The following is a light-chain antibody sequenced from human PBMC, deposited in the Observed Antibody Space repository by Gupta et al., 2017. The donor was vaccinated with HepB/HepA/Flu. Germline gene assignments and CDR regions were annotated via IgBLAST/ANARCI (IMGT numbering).Light chain of an antibody. CDR3: HQSYSTPST. V-gene: IGKV1-39*01. Sequence: DIQMTQSPSSLSASVGDRVTITCRASQTIDAFLNWYQQKPGKAPSLLIYAASSVQSGVPSRFSGSGSGTDFTLTIRRLQPEDFATYYCHQSYSTPSTFGQGTKVEIK. CDR1: QTIDAF. J-gene: IGKJ1*01. CDR2: AAS.